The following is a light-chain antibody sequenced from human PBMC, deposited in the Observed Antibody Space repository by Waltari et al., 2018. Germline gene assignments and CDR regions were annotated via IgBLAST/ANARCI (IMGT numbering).Light chain of an antibody. CDR1: QSVLSTFNNTNY. J-gene: IGKJ1*01. Sequence: DIVMTQSPDSLAVSLGERATINCTSTQSVLSTFNNTNYLAWFQQKPGQPPKLLIYWAFTRESGVPDRFSGSGSGTDFTLTISSLQAEDVAVYYCQQYLSPPRTFGQGTKVEIK. V-gene: IGKV4-1*01. CDR2: WAF. CDR3: QQYLSPPRT.